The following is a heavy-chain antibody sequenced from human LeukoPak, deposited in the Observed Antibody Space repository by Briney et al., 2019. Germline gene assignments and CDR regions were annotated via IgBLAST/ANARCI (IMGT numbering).Heavy chain of an antibody. CDR2: IYYSGST. V-gene: IGHV4-59*01. J-gene: IGHJ5*02. CDR3: VRDASSWAGWFDP. D-gene: IGHD6-13*01. CDR1: GGSISSYF. Sequence: SETLSLTCTVSGGSISSYFWSWIRQPPGKGLEWIGYIYYSGSTNYNPSLKSRVTISVDTSKNQVSLKLSSVTAADTAVYYCVRDASSWAGWFDPWGRGTLVTVSS.